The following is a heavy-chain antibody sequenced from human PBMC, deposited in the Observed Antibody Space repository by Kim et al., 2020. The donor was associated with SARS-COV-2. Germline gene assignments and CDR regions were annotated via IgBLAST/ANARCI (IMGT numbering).Heavy chain of an antibody. CDR1: GFTFSSYA. V-gene: IGHV3-23*01. D-gene: IGHD3-10*01. J-gene: IGHJ5*02. Sequence: GGSLRLSCAASGFTFSSYAMSWVRQAPGKGLEWVSAISGSGGSTYYADSVKGRFTISRDNSKNTLYLQMNSLRAEDTAVYYCAKDYYGSGSYSPDNWFDPWGQGTLVTVSS. CDR2: ISGSGGST. CDR3: AKDYYGSGSYSPDNWFDP.